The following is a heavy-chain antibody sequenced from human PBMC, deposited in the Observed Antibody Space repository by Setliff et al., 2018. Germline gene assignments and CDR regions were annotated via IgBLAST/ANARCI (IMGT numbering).Heavy chain of an antibody. V-gene: IGHV1-18*01. J-gene: IGHJ6*03. CDR2: NSA. CDR1: GYTFTNFG. Sequence: GASVKVSCKTSGYTFTNFGINWVRQAPGQGLEWMGWNSAYAQKFQGRVTMTTDTPTSTAYMELRSLRSDDTAVYYCARAGRNNYDSSGYYYDLYYYNYMDVWGKGTTVTVSS. D-gene: IGHD3-22*01. CDR3: ARAGRNNYDSSGYYYDLYYYNYMDV.